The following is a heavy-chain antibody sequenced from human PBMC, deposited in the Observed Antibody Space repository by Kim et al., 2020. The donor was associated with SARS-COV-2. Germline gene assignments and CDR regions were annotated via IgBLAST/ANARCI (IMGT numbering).Heavy chain of an antibody. CDR1: GGSISSSGYH. D-gene: IGHD4-17*01. CDR2: ISYSGAT. Sequence: SETLSLTCAVFGGSISSSGYHWGWIRQSPGKGLEWIGSISYSGATYYNPSVGGRVSIFVDTSKNQFSLRLSYVTDTAVFYCVRISTTDYGGNSYLDYWGQGTLVTVSS. CDR3: VRISTTDYGGNSYLDY. J-gene: IGHJ4*02. V-gene: IGHV4-39*01.